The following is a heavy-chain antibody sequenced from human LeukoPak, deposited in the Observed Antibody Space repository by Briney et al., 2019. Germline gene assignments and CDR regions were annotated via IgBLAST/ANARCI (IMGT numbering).Heavy chain of an antibody. V-gene: IGHV3-23*01. D-gene: IGHD4-17*01. J-gene: IGHJ4*02. CDR2: ISGSGGST. Sequence: GGSLRLSCAASGFTFSTYAMSWVRQAPGKGLEWVSAISGSGGSTYYADSVEGRFTISRDNSKNTLYLQMNSLRAEDTAVYYCAKDRLVATVTTTGDHDYWGQGTLVTVSS. CDR3: AKDRLVATVTTTGDHDY. CDR1: GFTFSTYA.